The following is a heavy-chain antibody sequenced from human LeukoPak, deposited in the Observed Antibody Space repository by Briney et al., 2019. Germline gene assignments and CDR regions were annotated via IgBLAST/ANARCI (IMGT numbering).Heavy chain of an antibody. V-gene: IGHV4-61*02. Sequence: SQTLSLTCTVSGGSISSGSYYWSWIRQPAGKGLEWIGSIYTSGSTNYNPSLKSRVTISVDTSKNQFSLKLSSVTAADTAVYYCARFRYYYYDSSGYYDDAFDIWGQGTMATVSS. CDR1: GGSISSGSYY. D-gene: IGHD3-22*01. J-gene: IGHJ3*02. CDR3: ARFRYYYYDSSGYYDDAFDI. CDR2: IYTSGST.